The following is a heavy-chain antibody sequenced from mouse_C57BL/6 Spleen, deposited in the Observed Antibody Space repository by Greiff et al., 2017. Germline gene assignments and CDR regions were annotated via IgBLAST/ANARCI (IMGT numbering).Heavy chain of an antibody. CDR1: GYAFSSYW. CDR2: IYPGDGDT. D-gene: IGHD3-2*02. CDR3: ARHGTAQALYAKDY. J-gene: IGHJ4*01. V-gene: IGHV1-80*01. Sequence: QVQLQQSGAELVKPGASVKISCKASGYAFSSYWMNWVKQRPGKGLEWIGQIYPGDGDTNYNGKFKGKATLTADKSSSTAYMQLSSLTSEDSAVYFCARHGTAQALYAKDYWGQGTSVTVSS.